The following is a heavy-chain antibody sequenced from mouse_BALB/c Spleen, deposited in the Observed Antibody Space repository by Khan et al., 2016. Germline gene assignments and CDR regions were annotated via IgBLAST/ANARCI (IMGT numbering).Heavy chain of an antibody. J-gene: IGHJ4*01. CDR1: GFNIKDYY. CDR2: IDPENGDT. V-gene: IGHV14-4*02. CDR3: NACDYNAMDY. Sequence: VQLKESGAELVRSGASVKLSCTASGFNIKDYYMHWVKQRPEQGLEWIGWIDPENGDTEYAPKFQGKATMTADTSSNTAYLQLSSLTSEDTDGYYCNACDYNAMDYWGQGTSVTVSS.